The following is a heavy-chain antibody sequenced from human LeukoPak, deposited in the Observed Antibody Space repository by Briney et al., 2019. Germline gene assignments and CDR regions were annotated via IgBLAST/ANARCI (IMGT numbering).Heavy chain of an antibody. CDR3: ARGRDPLQPLDY. Sequence: PSGTPSLTCTVAGGSISNYFWSWIPQPPGKGLEWIGYIYYSGITNYNPSLKSRVTISLDKSKQHFSLRLSSVTVADTAVYYCARGRDPLQPLDYWGQGTLVRVSS. D-gene: IGHD2-2*01. CDR1: GGSISNYF. CDR2: IYYSGIT. J-gene: IGHJ4*02. V-gene: IGHV4-59*08.